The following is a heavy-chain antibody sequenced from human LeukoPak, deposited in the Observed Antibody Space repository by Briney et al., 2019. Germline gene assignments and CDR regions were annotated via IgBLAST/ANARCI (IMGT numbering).Heavy chain of an antibody. J-gene: IGHJ3*02. D-gene: IGHD3-10*01. CDR1: GFTFSNAW. CDR3: TTASGLLWFGELSDAFDI. V-gene: IGHV3-15*01. CDR2: IKSKTDGGTT. Sequence: GGSLRLSCAASGFTFSNAWMSWVRQAPGKGLEWVGRIKSKTDGGTTDYAAPVKGRFTISRDDSKNTLYLQMNSLKTEDTAVYYCTTASGLLWFGELSDAFDIWGQGTMVTVSS.